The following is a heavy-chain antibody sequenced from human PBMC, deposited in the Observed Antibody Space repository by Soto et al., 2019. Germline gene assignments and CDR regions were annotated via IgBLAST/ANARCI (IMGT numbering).Heavy chain of an antibody. CDR2: ISSNGGST. J-gene: IGHJ4*02. V-gene: IGHV3-64*01. D-gene: IGHD6-13*01. CDR1: GFTFSSYA. CDR3: VRQSYSSYYFDY. Sequence: EVQLVESGGGLVQPGGSLRLSCAASGFTFSSYAMHWVRQAPGKGLEYVSAISSNGGSTYYANSVKGRFTISRDNSKNTLYLHMGSLRAEDMAVYFCVRQSYSSYYFDYWGQVTLVTVSS.